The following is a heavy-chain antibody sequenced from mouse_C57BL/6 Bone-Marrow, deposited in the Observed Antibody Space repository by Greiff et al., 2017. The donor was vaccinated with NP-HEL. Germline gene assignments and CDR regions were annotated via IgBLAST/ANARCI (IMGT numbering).Heavy chain of an antibody. CDR2: IHPNSGST. J-gene: IGHJ3*01. Sequence: QVQLKQPGAELVKPGASVKLSCKASGYTFTSYWMHWVKQRPGQGLEWIGMIHPNSGSTNYNEKFKSKATLTVDKSSSTAYMQLSSLTSEDSAVYYCARKGVYYDYDGPWFAYWGQGTLVTVSA. D-gene: IGHD2-4*01. CDR1: GYTFTSYW. V-gene: IGHV1-64*01. CDR3: ARKGVYYDYDGPWFAY.